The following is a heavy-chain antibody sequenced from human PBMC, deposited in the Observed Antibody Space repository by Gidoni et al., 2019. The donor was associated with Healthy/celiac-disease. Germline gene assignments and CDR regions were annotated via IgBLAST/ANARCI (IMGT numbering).Heavy chain of an antibody. D-gene: IGHD6-19*01. J-gene: IGHJ3*02. CDR3: TKIEAAVAGASYDAFDI. CDR1: GGTFSSYA. Sequence: QVQLVQSGAEVKKPGSSVKVSCKASGGTFSSYAISWVRQAPGQGLEWMGGIIPIFGTANYAQKFQGRVTITADESTSTAYMELSSLRSEDTAVYYCTKIEAAVAGASYDAFDIWGQGTMVTVSS. V-gene: IGHV1-69*01. CDR2: IIPIFGTA.